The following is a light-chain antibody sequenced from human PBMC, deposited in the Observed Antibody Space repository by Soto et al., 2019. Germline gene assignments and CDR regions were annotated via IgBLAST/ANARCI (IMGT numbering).Light chain of an antibody. V-gene: IGKV3-11*01. CDR1: QSVSSS. CDR3: QHRAPWPPVIT. Sequence: ENVLTQSPATLSLSPGERATLSCRASQSVSSSLAWFQHKPGQPPRLLMYDVSNRATGIPARFSGSGSGTDFTLTISSLEPEDFAVYYCQHRAPWPPVITFGQGTRLEIK. CDR2: DVS. J-gene: IGKJ5*01.